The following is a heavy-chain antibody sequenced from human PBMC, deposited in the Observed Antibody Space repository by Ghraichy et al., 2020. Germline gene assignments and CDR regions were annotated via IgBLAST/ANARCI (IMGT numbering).Heavy chain of an antibody. CDR1: GFTFSSYA. CDR3: AKNFWLGAAFDI. V-gene: IGHV3-23*01. CDR2: ISGSGGST. Sequence: GESLNISCAASGFTFSSYAMSWVRQAPGKGLEWVSAISGSGGSTYYADSVKGRFTISRDNSKNTLYLQMNSLRAEDTAVYYCAKNFWLGAAFDIWGQGTMVTVSS. D-gene: IGHD6-19*01. J-gene: IGHJ3*02.